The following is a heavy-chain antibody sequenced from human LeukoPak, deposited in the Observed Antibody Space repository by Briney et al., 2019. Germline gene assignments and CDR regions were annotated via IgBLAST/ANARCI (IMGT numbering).Heavy chain of an antibody. J-gene: IGHJ5*02. CDR2: IYYSGST. Sequence: SETLSLTCTVSGGSISSYYWSWIPQPPGKGLEWIGYIYYSGSTNYNPSLKSRVTISVDTSKNQFSLKLSSVTAADTAVYYCARGEWQQLVGTTWGQGTLVTVSS. V-gene: IGHV4-59*01. CDR3: ARGEWQQLVGTT. D-gene: IGHD6-13*01. CDR1: GGSISSYY.